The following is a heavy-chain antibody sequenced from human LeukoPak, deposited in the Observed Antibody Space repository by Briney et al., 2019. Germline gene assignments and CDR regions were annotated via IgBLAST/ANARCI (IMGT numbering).Heavy chain of an antibody. CDR1: GYTFTSYY. V-gene: IGHV1-46*01. D-gene: IGHD6-13*01. CDR3: ARDRGSSRSPAFDI. Sequence: ASVKVSCKASGYTFTSYYMHWVRQAPGQGLEWMGIINPSGGSTNYAQKFQGRVTITTDESTSTAYMELSSLRSEDTAVYYCARDRGSSRSPAFDIWGQGTMVTVSS. J-gene: IGHJ3*02. CDR2: INPSGGST.